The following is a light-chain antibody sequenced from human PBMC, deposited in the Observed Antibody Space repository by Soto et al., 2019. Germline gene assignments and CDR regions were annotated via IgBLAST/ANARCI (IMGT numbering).Light chain of an antibody. CDR2: GAS. CDR3: QQYGSSPPYT. Sequence: EIVLTQSPGTLSLSPGERAILSCRASQSVSSSYLAWYQQKPGQAPRLLIYGASSRATGIPDRFSGSGSGTDFTLTISRLEPEEFAVYYCQQYGSSPPYTFGQGTKLEIK. J-gene: IGKJ2*01. CDR1: QSVSSSY. V-gene: IGKV3-20*01.